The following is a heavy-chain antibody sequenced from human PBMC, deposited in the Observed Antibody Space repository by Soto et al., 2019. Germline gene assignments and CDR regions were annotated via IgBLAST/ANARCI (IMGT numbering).Heavy chain of an antibody. CDR1: GYTFTGYY. Sequence: ASVKVSCKASGYTFTGYYMRWVRQAPGQGLEWMGWINPNSGGTNYAQKFQGWVTMTRDTSISTAYMELSRLRSDDTAVYYCARAYSSGWYYFDYWGQGTLVTVSS. CDR2: INPNSGGT. D-gene: IGHD6-19*01. CDR3: ARAYSSGWYYFDY. V-gene: IGHV1-2*04. J-gene: IGHJ4*02.